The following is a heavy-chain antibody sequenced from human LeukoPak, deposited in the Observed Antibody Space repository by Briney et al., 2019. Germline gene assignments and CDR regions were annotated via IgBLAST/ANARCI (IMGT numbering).Heavy chain of an antibody. CDR1: GFTFSDYG. V-gene: IGHV3-30*19. J-gene: IGHJ6*03. CDR3: ARDRVGDYFYYYYMDV. Sequence: PGGSLRLSCAASGFTFSDYGMHWVRQAPGKGLEWVAVISYDGSNKYYADSVKGRFTISRDNSKNTLYLQMNSLRAEDTAVYYCARDRVGDYFYYYYMDVWGKGTTVTVSS. CDR2: ISYDGSNK. D-gene: IGHD4-17*01.